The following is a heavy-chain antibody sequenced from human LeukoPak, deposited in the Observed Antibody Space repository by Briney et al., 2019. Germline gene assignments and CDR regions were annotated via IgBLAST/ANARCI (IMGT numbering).Heavy chain of an antibody. CDR1: GFTFSSYA. Sequence: PGGSLRLSCAASGFTFSSYAMHWVRQAPGKGLDWVAVISYDGSNTYYADSVKGRFTISRDNSKNTVYLQMNSLRAEDTAVYYCATGNRWLQLWTEDYWGQGTLVTVSS. CDR3: ATGNRWLQLWTEDY. CDR2: ISYDGSNT. D-gene: IGHD5-24*01. J-gene: IGHJ4*02. V-gene: IGHV3-30-3*01.